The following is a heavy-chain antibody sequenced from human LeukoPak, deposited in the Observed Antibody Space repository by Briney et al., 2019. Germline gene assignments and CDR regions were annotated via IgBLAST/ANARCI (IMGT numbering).Heavy chain of an antibody. CDR1: GGTFITYA. CDR2: IIPIFGTA. J-gene: IGHJ6*03. V-gene: IGHV1-69*13. Sequence: SVKVSCKASGGTFITYALGWVRQAPGQGLEWMGGIIPIFGTANYAQTFQDRVTLTADESTNTAYMELNSLRSEDTAVYYCGRAPSRYSNVERSVGRWFYYYMDVWGQGTTVTVSS. D-gene: IGHD4-11*01. CDR3: GRAPSRYSNVERSVGRWFYYYMDV.